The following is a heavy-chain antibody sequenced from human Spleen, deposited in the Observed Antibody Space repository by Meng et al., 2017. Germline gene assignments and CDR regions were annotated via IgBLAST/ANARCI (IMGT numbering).Heavy chain of an antibody. Sequence: ASVKVSCKASGYTFTGYYMHWVRQAPGQGLEWMGWINPNSGGTNYAQKFQGRVTMTRDTSISTAYMELSRLRSDDTAVYYCARGYSSSWKQYFQHWGQGTLVTVSS. V-gene: IGHV1-2*02. CDR2: INPNSGGT. D-gene: IGHD6-13*01. CDR3: ARGYSSSWKQYFQH. CDR1: GYTFTGYY. J-gene: IGHJ1*01.